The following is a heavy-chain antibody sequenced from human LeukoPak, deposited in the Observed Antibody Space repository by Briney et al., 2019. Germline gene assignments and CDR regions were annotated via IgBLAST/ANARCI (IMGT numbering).Heavy chain of an antibody. D-gene: IGHD3-3*01. CDR3: ARWRDFWSGYEDAFDI. V-gene: IGHV4-38-2*02. CDR2: IYHSGSS. CDR1: GYSISSGFY. Sequence: SETLSLTCTVSGYSISSGFYWGWIRQPPGKGLEWIGSIYHSGSSYYNPSLKSRVTISVDTSKNQFSLKLSSVTAADTAVYYCARWRDFWSGYEDAFDIWGQGTMVTVSS. J-gene: IGHJ3*02.